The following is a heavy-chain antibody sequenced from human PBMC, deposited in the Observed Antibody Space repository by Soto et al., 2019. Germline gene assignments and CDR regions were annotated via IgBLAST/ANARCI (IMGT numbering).Heavy chain of an antibody. CDR1: RFTFGSYW. D-gene: IGHD2-2*01. CDR3: ARDKGYLDY. CDR2: INQDGSEK. Sequence: EVQLVESGGGLVQPGGSLRLSCAASRFTFGSYWMSWVRQAPGKGLEWVANINQDGSEKFYVDSVKGRFTISRDNAKNSLYLQMNSLRAEDTAVYYCARDKGYLDYWGQGTLVTVSS. V-gene: IGHV3-7*01. J-gene: IGHJ4*02.